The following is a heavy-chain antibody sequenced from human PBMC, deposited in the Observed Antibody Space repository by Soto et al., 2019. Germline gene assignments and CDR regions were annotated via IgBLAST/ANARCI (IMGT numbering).Heavy chain of an antibody. V-gene: IGHV1-18*01. Sequence: QVHLVQSGAEVKKPGASVKVSCKGSGYGFTTYGITWVRQAPGQGLEWMAWISAHNGNTNYAQKVQGRVTVTRDTSTSTAYMALRSLRYDDTAAYYFARWRYGDYVGQGALVTVSS. CDR1: GYGFTTYG. J-gene: IGHJ4*02. D-gene: IGHD1-1*01. CDR3: ARWRYGDY. CDR2: ISAHNGNT.